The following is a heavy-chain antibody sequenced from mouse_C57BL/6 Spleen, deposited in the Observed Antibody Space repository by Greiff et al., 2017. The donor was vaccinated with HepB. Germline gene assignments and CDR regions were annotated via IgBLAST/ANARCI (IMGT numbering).Heavy chain of an antibody. V-gene: IGHV1-80*01. Sequence: LQESGAELVKPGASVKISCKASGYAFSSYWMNWVKQRPGKGLEWIGQIYPGDGDTNYNGKFKGKATLTADKSSSTAYMQLSSLTSEDSAVYFCARSGGEYYFDYWGQGTTLTVSS. J-gene: IGHJ2*01. CDR1: GYAFSSYW. CDR2: IYPGDGDT. D-gene: IGHD3-1*01. CDR3: ARSGGEYYFDY.